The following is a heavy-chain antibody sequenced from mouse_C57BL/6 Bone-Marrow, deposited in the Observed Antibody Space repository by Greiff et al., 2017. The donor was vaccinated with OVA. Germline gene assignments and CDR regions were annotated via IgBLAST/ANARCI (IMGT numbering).Heavy chain of an antibody. V-gene: IGHV5-6*01. CDR3: ARHVDDGAWYAD. CDR2: LSSGGSYT. Sequence: EVKLMESGGDLVKPGGSLKLSCAASGFTFSSYGMSWVRQTPDKRLEWVATLSSGGSYTYYPASVTGRFPISRDNAKNTLYLQMSSLKSEETAMDDCARHVDDGAWYADWGQGALVTVSA. J-gene: IGHJ3*01. CDR1: GFTFSSYG.